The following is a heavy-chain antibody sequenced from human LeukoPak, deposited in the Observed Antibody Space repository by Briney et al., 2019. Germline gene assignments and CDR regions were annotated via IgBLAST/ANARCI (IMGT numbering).Heavy chain of an antibody. Sequence: ASVTVSFKASGYTFTIYGISWVRQAPGQGLEWLGWISAYNGNTNYAQKLQGRVTMTTDTSTSTAYMELRSLGSDDTAVYYCARDPGDSSGYYYDPTPFDYWGQGTLVTVSS. D-gene: IGHD3-22*01. CDR2: ISAYNGNT. V-gene: IGHV1-18*01. J-gene: IGHJ4*02. CDR1: GYTFTIYG. CDR3: ARDPGDSSGYYYDPTPFDY.